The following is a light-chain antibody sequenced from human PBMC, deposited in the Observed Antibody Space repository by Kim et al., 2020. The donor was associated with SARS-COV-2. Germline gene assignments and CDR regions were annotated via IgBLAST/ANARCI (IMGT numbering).Light chain of an antibody. CDR3: QQLNSDPLT. J-gene: IGKJ4*01. V-gene: IGKV1-9*01. Sequence: DIQLTQSPSLLSASVGDRVTITCRASHGINNYLAWYQQKPGKAPKLLLYGGSSLQSGVPSRVSGSGSGTEVTLTFSSLQPEDFATYFCQQLNSDPLTFGGGTKVDIK. CDR1: HGINNY. CDR2: GGS.